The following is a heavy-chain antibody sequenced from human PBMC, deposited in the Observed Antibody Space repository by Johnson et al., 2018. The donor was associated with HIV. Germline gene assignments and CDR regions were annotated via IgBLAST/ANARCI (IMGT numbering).Heavy chain of an antibody. CDR3: ARDKAVGYSSGWHAFDI. V-gene: IGHV3-23*04. CDR1: GFTFSNFA. D-gene: IGHD6-19*01. CDR2: ISGSGVST. J-gene: IGHJ3*02. Sequence: VQLVESGGGVVQPGGSLRLSCAASGFTFSNFAMNWVRQAPGKGLEWVSVISGSGVSTYYADSVKGRFTISRDNSKNTLYLQMNSLRAEDTAVYYCARDKAVGYSSGWHAFDIWGQGTMVTVSS.